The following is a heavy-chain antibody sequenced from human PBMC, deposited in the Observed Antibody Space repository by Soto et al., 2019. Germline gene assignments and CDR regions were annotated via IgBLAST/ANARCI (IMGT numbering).Heavy chain of an antibody. CDR3: AKDLRSGWSLDS. Sequence: GGSLRLSCAASGFTFSSYAMHWVRQAPGKGLEWVAVISYDGSNKYYADSVKGRFTISRDNSKNTVHLQMNSLRAEDTAVYYCAKDLRSGWSLDSWGQGTLVTVSS. CDR1: GFTFSSYA. CDR2: ISYDGSNK. D-gene: IGHD6-19*01. J-gene: IGHJ4*02. V-gene: IGHV3-30-3*01.